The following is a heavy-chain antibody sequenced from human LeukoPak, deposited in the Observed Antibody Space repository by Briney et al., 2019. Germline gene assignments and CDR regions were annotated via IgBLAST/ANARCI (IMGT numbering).Heavy chain of an antibody. CDR3: AKDLEQWLVNAFDI. CDR2: ISASGDST. Sequence: GGSLRPSCAASGFTFSSYWMHWVRQAPGKGLEWVSGISASGDSTYSADSVKGRFTISRDNSKNTLYLQMNSLRAEDTAVYYCAKDLEQWLVNAFDIWGQGTMVTVSS. J-gene: IGHJ3*02. D-gene: IGHD6-19*01. V-gene: IGHV3-23*01. CDR1: GFTFSSYW.